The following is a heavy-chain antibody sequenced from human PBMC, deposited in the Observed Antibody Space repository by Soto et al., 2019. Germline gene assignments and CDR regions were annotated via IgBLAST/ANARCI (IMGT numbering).Heavy chain of an antibody. CDR3: ARDKITGLFDY. D-gene: IGHD2-8*02. J-gene: IGHJ4*02. V-gene: IGHV4-31*03. CDR1: GGSISSGGYY. CDR2: IYYSGST. Sequence: PSETLSLTCTVSGGSISSGGYYWSWIRPHPGKGLEWIGYIYYSGSTYYNPSLKSRVTISVDTPKNQFSLKLSSVTAADTAVYYCARDKITGLFDYWGQGTLVTVSS.